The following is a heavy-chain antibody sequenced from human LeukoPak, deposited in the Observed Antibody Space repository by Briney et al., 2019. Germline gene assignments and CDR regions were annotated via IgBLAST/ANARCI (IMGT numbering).Heavy chain of an antibody. J-gene: IGHJ1*01. CDR2: ISGSGGST. D-gene: IGHD6-19*01. CDR3: ATGYSSGWYFYFQH. V-gene: IGHV3-23*01. CDR1: GFTFSSYD. Sequence: PGGSLRLSCAASGFTFSSYDMHWVRQATGKGLEWVSAISGSGGSTYYADSVKGRFTISRDNSKNTLYLQMNSLRAEDTAVYYCATGYSSGWYFYFQHWGQGSLVSVSS.